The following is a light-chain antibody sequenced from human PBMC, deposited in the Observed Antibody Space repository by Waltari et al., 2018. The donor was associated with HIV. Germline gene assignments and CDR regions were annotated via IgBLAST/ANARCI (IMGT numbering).Light chain of an antibody. CDR2: GNT. V-gene: IGLV1-40*01. Sequence: HSVLTHPPSVSWAPRLRVTISRTRSSSNIAAGYDVLWYQPLPGTAPKLLISGNTHRPSGAPDRFSGSTTGTSASLAITGLQAEDEADYYCQSYDSRLSGSVFGGGTKLTVL. J-gene: IGLJ3*02. CDR3: QSYDSRLSGSV. CDR1: SSNIAAGYD.